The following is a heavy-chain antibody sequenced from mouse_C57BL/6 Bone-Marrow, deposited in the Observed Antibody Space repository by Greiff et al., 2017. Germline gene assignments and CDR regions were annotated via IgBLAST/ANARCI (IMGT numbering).Heavy chain of an antibody. J-gene: IGHJ4*01. CDR2: IDPSDSYT. CDR1: GYTFTSYW. V-gene: IGHV1-50*01. D-gene: IGHD1-1*01. CDR3: ARDVGPIYYYGYYYAMDY. Sequence: QVQLQQPGAELVKPGASVKLSCKASGYTFTSYWMQWVKQRPGQGLEWIGEIDPSDSYTNYNQKFKGKATLTVETSSSTAYMQLSSLTSEDSAVYYCARDVGPIYYYGYYYAMDYWGQGTSVTVSS.